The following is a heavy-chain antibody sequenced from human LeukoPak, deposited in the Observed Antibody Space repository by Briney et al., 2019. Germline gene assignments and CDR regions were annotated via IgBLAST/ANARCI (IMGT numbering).Heavy chain of an antibody. CDR3: ARVGYSSGWYYFDY. CDR2: IYYSGST. V-gene: IGHV4-59*11. D-gene: IGHD6-19*01. J-gene: IGHJ4*02. Sequence: SETLSLTCAVYGGSFSGHYWSWIRQPPGKGLEWIGYIYYSGSTYYNPSLKSRVTISVDTSKNQFSLKLSSVTAADTAVYYCARVGYSSGWYYFDYWGQGTLVTASS. CDR1: GGSFSGHY.